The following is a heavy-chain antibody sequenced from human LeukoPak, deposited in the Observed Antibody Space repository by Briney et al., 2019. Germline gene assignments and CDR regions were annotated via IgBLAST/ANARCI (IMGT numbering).Heavy chain of an antibody. CDR1: GYTFTGYY. CDR2: INPNSGGT. Sequence: ASVKVSCKASGYTFTGYYMHWVRQAPGQGLEWMGWINPNSGGTNYAQKFQGRVTMTRDTSISTAYMELSRLRSDDTAVYYCARSGSPTKFWSGYYYYYYMDAWGKGTTVTVSS. D-gene: IGHD3-3*01. J-gene: IGHJ6*03. V-gene: IGHV1-2*02. CDR3: ARSGSPTKFWSGYYYYYYMDA.